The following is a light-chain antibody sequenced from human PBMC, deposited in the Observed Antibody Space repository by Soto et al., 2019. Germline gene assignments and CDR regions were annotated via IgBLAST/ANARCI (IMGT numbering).Light chain of an antibody. CDR3: QQYGASPWT. J-gene: IGKJ1*01. CDR2: DTS. V-gene: IGKV3-20*01. Sequence: EVELTQSPGTLSLSPGERATLSCRASQSVSSSHLAWYQQKRGQAPRLLIYDTSTRATGIPDRFSGSESGTDFTLTISRLEPEDFAVYHCQQYGASPWTFGQGTKVEVK. CDR1: QSVSSSH.